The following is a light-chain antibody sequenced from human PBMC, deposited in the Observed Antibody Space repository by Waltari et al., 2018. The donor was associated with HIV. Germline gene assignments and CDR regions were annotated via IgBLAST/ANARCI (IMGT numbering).Light chain of an antibody. Sequence: QSALTQPPSASGSPGQPVTIACTGTSSDVGGYKYVSWYQQYPGKAPKLMIYEVTKRPSGVPDRFSGSKSGNTASLTVSGLQAEDEADYYCSSYAGSNNYVVFGGGTRLTVL. J-gene: IGLJ2*01. V-gene: IGLV2-8*01. CDR1: SSDVGGYKY. CDR2: EVT. CDR3: SSYAGSNNYVV.